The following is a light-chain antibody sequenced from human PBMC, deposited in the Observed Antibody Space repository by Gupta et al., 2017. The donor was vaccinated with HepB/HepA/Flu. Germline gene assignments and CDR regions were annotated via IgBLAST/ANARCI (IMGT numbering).Light chain of an antibody. J-gene: IGKJ5*01. V-gene: IGKV1-39*01. Sequence: DIQMTQSPSSLSASVGDRVTITCRASQSISSNLNWYQQKPGKAPKLLIYGASTLHSGVPSRFSGSGSGTDFALTISRLQPEDFATYYCQQRDYLPITFGQGTRLEIK. CDR3: QQRDYLPIT. CDR2: GAS. CDR1: QSISSN.